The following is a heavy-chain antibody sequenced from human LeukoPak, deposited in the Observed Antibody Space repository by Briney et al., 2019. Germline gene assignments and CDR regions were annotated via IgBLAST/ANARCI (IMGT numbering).Heavy chain of an antibody. D-gene: IGHD3-10*01. V-gene: IGHV1-8*03. CDR1: GYTFTNYD. CDR2: MNPNSGNT. CDR3: ARDGGNYGTGDFDY. Sequence: ASGKVSCKTSGYTFTNYDINWVRQATGQGLEWMGWMNPNSGNTSYAQKFQGRVTITRATSISTAYMELSSLRSEDTAVYYCARDGGNYGTGDFDYWGQGTLVTVSS. J-gene: IGHJ4*02.